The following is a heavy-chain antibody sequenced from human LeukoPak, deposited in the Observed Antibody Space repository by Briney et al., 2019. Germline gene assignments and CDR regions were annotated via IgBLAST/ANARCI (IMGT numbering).Heavy chain of an antibody. Sequence: PGGSLKLSWSASGFMVNSNYINLVRQAPGKGLELGFVIYSCGSTYYADSVKGRFTISRDNSKNTVYLQMNSLRAEDTAVYYCARDSDTETGWYYYGMDVWGQGTTVTVSS. CDR3: ARDSDTETGWYYYGMDV. D-gene: IGHD2-8*02. CDR1: GFMVNSNY. J-gene: IGHJ6*02. V-gene: IGHV3-53*01. CDR2: IYSCGST.